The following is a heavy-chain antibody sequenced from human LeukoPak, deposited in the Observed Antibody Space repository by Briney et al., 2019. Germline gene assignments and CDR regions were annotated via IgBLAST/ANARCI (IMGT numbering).Heavy chain of an antibody. CDR1: GFTFSSYG. Sequence: SGGSLRLSCAASGFTFSSYGIHWVRQAPGKGLEWVAFIRFDGSNKYYADSVKGRFTISRDNSKNTLYLQMNSLRADDTAVYYCAKDLKYYGSGSYWYWGQGTLVTVSS. D-gene: IGHD3-10*01. V-gene: IGHV3-30*02. J-gene: IGHJ4*02. CDR3: AKDLKYYGSGSYWY. CDR2: IRFDGSNK.